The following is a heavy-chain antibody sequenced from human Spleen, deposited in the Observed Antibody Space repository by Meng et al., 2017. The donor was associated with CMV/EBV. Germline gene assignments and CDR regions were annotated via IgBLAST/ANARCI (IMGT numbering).Heavy chain of an antibody. V-gene: IGHV5-51*01. D-gene: IGHD2-15*01. CDR1: GYSFTSYW. CDR2: IYPGDSDT. Sequence: GESLKISCKGSGYSFTSYWIGWVRQMPGKGLEWMGIIYPGDSDTRYSPSFQGQVTISADKSISTAYLQWSSLKASDTAMYYCAREKTGYCSGGNCYYYYYGMDVWGQGTTVTVSS. J-gene: IGHJ6*02. CDR3: AREKTGYCSGGNCYYYYYGMDV.